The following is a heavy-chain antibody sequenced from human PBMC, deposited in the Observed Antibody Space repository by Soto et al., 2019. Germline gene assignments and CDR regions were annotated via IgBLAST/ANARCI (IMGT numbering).Heavy chain of an antibody. V-gene: IGHV3-33*01. J-gene: IGHJ4*02. CDR3: ARGNNYGQLTY. D-gene: IGHD5-18*01. CDR1: GFTFSNYV. CDR2: IWYDGSNK. Sequence: VGSLRLSCVASGFTFSNYVIHWVRQAPGKGLEWVAVIWYDGSNKNYADSVKGRFTISRDNSKNTLYLQMNSLRAEDTAVYYCARGNNYGQLTYWGQGTLVTVSS.